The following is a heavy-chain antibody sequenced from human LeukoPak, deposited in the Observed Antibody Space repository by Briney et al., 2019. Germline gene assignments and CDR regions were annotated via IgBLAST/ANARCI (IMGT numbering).Heavy chain of an antibody. CDR3: ARDRLPEIDY. J-gene: IGHJ4*02. CDR1: GFTFSTYA. D-gene: IGHD1-14*01. V-gene: IGHV3-23*01. Sequence: GGSLRLSCAASGFTFSTYAMSWVRQAPGKGLEWVSTIGGNGGYTYYGDSVKGRFTISRDNAKNSLYLQMNSLRAEDTAVYYCARDRLPEIDYWGQGTLVTVSS. CDR2: IGGNGGYT.